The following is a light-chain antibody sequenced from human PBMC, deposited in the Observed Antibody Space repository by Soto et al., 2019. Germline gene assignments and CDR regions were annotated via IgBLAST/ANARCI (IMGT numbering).Light chain of an antibody. Sequence: EIVMTQSPATLSVSPGDRATLSCRASQSVSGNLAWYQQKPGQAPRLLIYGASTRATGIPARFSGSGSGTEFTLTISSRQSEDVAVYYCQQYNNWPLTFGQGTKVEIK. V-gene: IGKV3D-15*01. J-gene: IGKJ1*01. CDR1: QSVSGN. CDR3: QQYNNWPLT. CDR2: GAS.